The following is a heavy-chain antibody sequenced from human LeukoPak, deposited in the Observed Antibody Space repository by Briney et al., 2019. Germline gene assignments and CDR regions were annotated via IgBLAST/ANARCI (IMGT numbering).Heavy chain of an antibody. D-gene: IGHD2-15*01. V-gene: IGHV3-53*01. J-gene: IGHJ5*02. Sequence: PGGSLRLSCAASGFTVSSNHLSWVRQAPGKGLEWVSLIYSGGTTHYADSVKGRFTISRDNSKNTPYLQMTGLRAEDTAIYYCARVRSGSSFDPWGQGTLVTVSS. CDR3: ARVRSGSSFDP. CDR2: IYSGGTT. CDR1: GFTVSSNH.